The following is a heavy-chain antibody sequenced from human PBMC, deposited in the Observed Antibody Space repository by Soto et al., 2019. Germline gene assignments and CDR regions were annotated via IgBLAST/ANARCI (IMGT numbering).Heavy chain of an antibody. J-gene: IGHJ5*02. V-gene: IGHV1-18*04. CDR3: ARAAVSWFDX. Sequence: ASVKVSCKASGYTFTSYGIGWVRQAPGQGLEWMGFISAYNGNTNYAEKLQGRVTMTTETSKSTAYLEMRSLRSDDTAVYSCARAAVSWFDXWGQGTLGTVSX. CDR2: ISAYNGNT. CDR1: GYTFTSYG.